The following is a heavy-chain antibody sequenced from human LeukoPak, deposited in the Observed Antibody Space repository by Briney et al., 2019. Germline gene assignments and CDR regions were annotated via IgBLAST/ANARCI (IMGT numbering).Heavy chain of an antibody. V-gene: IGHV3-30-3*01. CDR1: GFTFSSYA. CDR2: ISYDGSNK. D-gene: IGHD6-19*01. CDR3: ARDYFMAVAGTGGFDY. J-gene: IGHJ4*02. Sequence: GGSLRLSCAASGFTFSSYAMHWVRQAPGKGLEWVAVISYDGSNKYYADSVKGRFTISRDNSKNTLYLQMNSLRADDTAVYYCARDYFMAVAGTGGFDYWGQGTLVTVSS.